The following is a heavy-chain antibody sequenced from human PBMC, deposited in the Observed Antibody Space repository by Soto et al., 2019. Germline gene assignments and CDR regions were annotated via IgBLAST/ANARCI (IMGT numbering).Heavy chain of an antibody. J-gene: IGHJ6*02. D-gene: IGHD2-8*01. V-gene: IGHV1-18*01. Sequence: ASVKVSCKASGYTFTRYCISWVRQAPGQGLEWMGWISGYNGDTKYAQKFQGRVTMTVDTSTTTAYMELRSLTSDDRAVYYCAKNGQPPYYYYGMDVWGQGTTVTVSS. CDR1: GYTFTRYC. CDR3: AKNGQPPYYYYGMDV. CDR2: ISGYNGDT.